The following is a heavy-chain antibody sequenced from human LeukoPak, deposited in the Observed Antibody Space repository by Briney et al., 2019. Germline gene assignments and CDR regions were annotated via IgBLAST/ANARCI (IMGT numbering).Heavy chain of an antibody. J-gene: IGHJ4*02. CDR3: ARTRLGTSTSFYFDL. Sequence: PGGSLRLSCATSGFTFSSYAMSWVRQAPGKGLEWVALIRYDGRSEYYSGYMQGRFTISRDNSKNNLLLNMNNLGPEDTAVYFCARTRLGTSTSFYFDLWGQGTLVTVSS. V-gene: IGHV3-30*02. CDR1: GFTFSSYA. CDR2: IRYDGRSE. D-gene: IGHD1-26*01.